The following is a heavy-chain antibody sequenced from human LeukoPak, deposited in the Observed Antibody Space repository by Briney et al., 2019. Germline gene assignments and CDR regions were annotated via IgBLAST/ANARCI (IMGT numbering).Heavy chain of an antibody. CDR3: ARVHYSSGWYLFDY. Sequence: GGSLRLSCAASGFTFSSYWMHWVCQAPGKGLVWVSRINSDGSSTSYADSVKGRFTISRDNAKNTLYLQMNSLRAEDTAVYYCARVHYSSGWYLFDYWGQGTLVTVSS. CDR1: GFTFSSYW. D-gene: IGHD6-19*01. J-gene: IGHJ4*02. V-gene: IGHV3-74*01. CDR2: INSDGSST.